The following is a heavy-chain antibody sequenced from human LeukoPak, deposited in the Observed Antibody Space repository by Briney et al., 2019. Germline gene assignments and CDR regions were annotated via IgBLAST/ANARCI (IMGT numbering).Heavy chain of an antibody. J-gene: IGHJ4*02. CDR3: ARWQSSGSYYFDY. D-gene: IGHD3-22*01. CDR1: GYTFTGYY. V-gene: IGHV1-2*02. CDR2: INPHSGGT. Sequence: ASVKVSCKASGYTFTGYYIHWVRQAPGQGLEWVGWINPHSGGTNYAQKFQGRVTMTRDTSISTAYMELSRLRSDDTAVYYCARWQSSGSYYFDYWGQGTLVTVSS.